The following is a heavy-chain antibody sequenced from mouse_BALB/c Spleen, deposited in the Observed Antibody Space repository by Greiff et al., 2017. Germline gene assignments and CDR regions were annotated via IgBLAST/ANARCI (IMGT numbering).Heavy chain of an antibody. V-gene: IGHV5-12-1*01. Sequence: EVKVVESGGGLVKPGGSLKLSCAASGFAFSSYDMSWVRQTPEKRLEWVAYISSGGGSTYYPDTVKGRFTISRDNAKNTLYLQMSSLKSEDTAMYYCARPYGYDHYYAMDYWGQGTSVTVSS. J-gene: IGHJ4*01. CDR1: GFAFSSYD. CDR3: ARPYGYDHYYAMDY. D-gene: IGHD2-2*01. CDR2: ISSGGGST.